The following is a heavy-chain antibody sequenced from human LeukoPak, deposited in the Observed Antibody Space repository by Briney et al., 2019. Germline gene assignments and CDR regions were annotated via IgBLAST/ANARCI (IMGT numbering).Heavy chain of an antibody. D-gene: IGHD6-19*01. V-gene: IGHV3-7*05. CDR1: GFTFGDYA. CDR2: INQDGGVK. CDR3: ARGMTVAANWFDP. J-gene: IGHJ5*02. Sequence: GGSLRLSCTASGFTFGDYAISWVRQAPGKGLEWVANINQDGGVKYYVDSVKGRFTISRDNSKNSLFLQMNSLRAEDTAVYHCARGMTVAANWFDPWGRGTLVTVSS.